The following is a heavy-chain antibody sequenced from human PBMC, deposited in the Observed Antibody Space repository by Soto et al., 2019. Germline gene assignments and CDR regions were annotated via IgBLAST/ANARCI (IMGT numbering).Heavy chain of an antibody. V-gene: IGHV1-2*02. J-gene: IGHJ6*02. Sequence: QVQLVQSGAEVRKPGASVKVSCKASGYPYTNSYMHWVRQAPGQGLGWMGWIHPNTGGTNYAQKLQGRVTMTSDTSVSTVYMELNRLTSDDTAIYFCASDFRTRGWFRQAGNFAMDVWGQGTTVTVS. CDR1: GYPYTNSY. CDR3: ASDFRTRGWFRQAGNFAMDV. D-gene: IGHD6-19*01. CDR2: IHPNTGGT.